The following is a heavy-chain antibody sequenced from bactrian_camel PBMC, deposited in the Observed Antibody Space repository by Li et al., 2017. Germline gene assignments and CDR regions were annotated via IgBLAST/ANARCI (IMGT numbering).Heavy chain of an antibody. CDR1: GYTYTPYC. D-gene: IGHD1*01. CDR3: AADTEGPAPAALASGRWSGDTWTY. CDR2: IRSDGRT. J-gene: IGHJ4*01. Sequence: HVQLVESGGGSVQAGESLRLSCAVSGYTYTPYCMGWFRQAPGKEREAVATIRSDGRTSYADSVKGRFTISKDNAKNTLYLQMNSLKPEDSAMYYCAADTEGPAPAALASGRWSGDTWTYWGQGTQVTVS. V-gene: IGHV3S53*01.